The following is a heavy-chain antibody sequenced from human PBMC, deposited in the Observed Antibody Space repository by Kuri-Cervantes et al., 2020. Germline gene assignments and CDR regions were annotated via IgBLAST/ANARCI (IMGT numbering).Heavy chain of an antibody. D-gene: IGHD6-13*01. CDR1: GYTLTELS. V-gene: IGHV1-24*01. J-gene: IGHJ3*02. CDR3: ARDGLGAAASLAFDI. CDR2: FDPEDGET. Sequence: ASVKVSCKVSGYTLTELSMHWVRQAPGKGLGWMGGFDPEDGETIYAQKFQGRVTMTEDTSTDTAYMELRSLRSDDTAVYYCARDGLGAAASLAFDIWGQGTMVTVSS.